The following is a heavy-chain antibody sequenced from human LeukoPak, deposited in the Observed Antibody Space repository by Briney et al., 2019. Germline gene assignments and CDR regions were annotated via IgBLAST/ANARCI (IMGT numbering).Heavy chain of an antibody. Sequence: PGRSLRLSCAASGFTFSYYAMHWVRQGPGNGLEWVAVIWRDGNNKYYADSVKGRFTISRDNARSILYLQMSSLRAEDTAVYYCVRDPDALDYWGQGTLVTVSS. V-gene: IGHV3-33*01. CDR1: GFTFSYYA. CDR3: VRDPDALDY. D-gene: IGHD2-2*01. CDR2: IWRDGNNK. J-gene: IGHJ4*02.